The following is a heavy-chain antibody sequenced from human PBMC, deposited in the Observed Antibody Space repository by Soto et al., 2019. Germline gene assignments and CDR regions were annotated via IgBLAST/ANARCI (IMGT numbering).Heavy chain of an antibody. CDR3: ARDAKAAARPKNWFDP. CDR2: INPSGGST. D-gene: IGHD2-2*01. Sequence: ASVKVSCKASGYTFTSYYMHWVRQAPGQGLEWMGIINPSGGSTSYAQKFQGRVTMTRDTSTSTVYMELSSLRSEDTAVYYCARDAKAAARPKNWFDPWGQGTLVTVSS. J-gene: IGHJ5*02. CDR1: GYTFTSYY. V-gene: IGHV1-46*03.